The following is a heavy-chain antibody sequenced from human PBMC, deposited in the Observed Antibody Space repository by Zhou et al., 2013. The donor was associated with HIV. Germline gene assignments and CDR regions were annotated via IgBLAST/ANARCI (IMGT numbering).Heavy chain of an antibody. CDR2: INPNTGDT. J-gene: IGHJ4*02. Sequence: QVQLVQSGAEVKKPGASVKVSCKASGYTFTGYYIHWVRQAPGQGLEWMGWINPNTGDTRYAQKFQGRVTMTRDTSISTAYSDMSKLRSDDTAVYYCARDWNDYGGNVFDLWGQGTAGHRLL. CDR3: ARDWNDYGGNVFDL. V-gene: IGHV1-2*02. D-gene: IGHD4-17*01. CDR1: GYTFTGYY.